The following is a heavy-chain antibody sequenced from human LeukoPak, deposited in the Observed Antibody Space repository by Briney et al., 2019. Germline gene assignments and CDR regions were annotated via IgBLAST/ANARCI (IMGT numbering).Heavy chain of an antibody. Sequence: GASVKVSCKASGYTFTSYGISWVRQAPGQGLEWMGWISAYNGNTNYAQKLRGRVTMTTDTSTSTAYMELRSLRSDDTAVYYCARGGGSITIFGALGAIDYWGQGTLVTVSS. CDR1: GYTFTSYG. V-gene: IGHV1-18*01. CDR2: ISAYNGNT. J-gene: IGHJ4*02. CDR3: ARGGGSITIFGALGAIDY. D-gene: IGHD3-3*01.